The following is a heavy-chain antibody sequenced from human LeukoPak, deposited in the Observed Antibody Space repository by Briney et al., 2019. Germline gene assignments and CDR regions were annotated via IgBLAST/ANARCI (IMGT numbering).Heavy chain of an antibody. D-gene: IGHD3-9*01. CDR1: GFTLSSYT. V-gene: IGHV3-21*01. CDR3: ARALNYDILTGYCDY. Sequence: GGSLRLSCAASGFTLSSYTMNWVRQAPGKGLEWVSSISSSSSYIYYADSVKGRFTISRDNAKNSLSLQMNSLRAKDTAVYYCARALNYDILTGYCDYWGQGTLVTVSS. J-gene: IGHJ4*02. CDR2: ISSSSSYI.